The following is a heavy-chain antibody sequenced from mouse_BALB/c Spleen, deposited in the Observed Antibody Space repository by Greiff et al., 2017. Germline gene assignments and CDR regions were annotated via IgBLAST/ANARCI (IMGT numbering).Heavy chain of an antibody. J-gene: IGHJ3*01. Sequence: EVQLQQSGPELVKPGASVKISCKASGYSFTGYFMNWVMQSHGKSLEWIGRINPYNGDTFYNQKFKGKATLTVDKSSSTAHMELRSLASEDSAVYYCARDDGYLAYWGQGTLVTVSA. CDR3: ARDDGYLAY. V-gene: IGHV1-20*02. CDR2: INPYNGDT. D-gene: IGHD2-3*01. CDR1: GYSFTGYF.